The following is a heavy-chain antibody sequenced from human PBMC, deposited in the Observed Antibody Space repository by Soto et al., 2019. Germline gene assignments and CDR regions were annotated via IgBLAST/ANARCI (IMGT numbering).Heavy chain of an antibody. CDR1: GNTFTSYD. Sequence: SVKVSCKASGNTFTSYDINWGRQATGHGLEWMGWINPNSGNIGYAQKFQGRVTMTRDTAIRTAYMEVSRLRSDDTAVYYCARGRASGSYYLLDYWGQGTLVTVSS. CDR2: INPNSGNI. CDR3: ARGRASGSYYLLDY. V-gene: IGHV1-8*01. J-gene: IGHJ4*02. D-gene: IGHD3-10*01.